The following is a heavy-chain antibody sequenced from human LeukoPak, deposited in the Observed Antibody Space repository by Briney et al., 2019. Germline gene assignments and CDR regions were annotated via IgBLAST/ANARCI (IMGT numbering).Heavy chain of an antibody. CDR1: GFTFSSYS. D-gene: IGHD6-13*01. J-gene: IGHJ4*02. CDR3: ARDQGNSWTYFDY. CDR2: ISSSSSYI. V-gene: IGHV3-21*01. Sequence: GGSLRLSCAASGFTFSSYSMNWVRQAPGKGLEWVSSISSSSSYIYYADSVKGRFTISRDNAKNSLYLQMDSLRAEDTAVYYCARDQGNSWTYFDYWGQGTLVTVSS.